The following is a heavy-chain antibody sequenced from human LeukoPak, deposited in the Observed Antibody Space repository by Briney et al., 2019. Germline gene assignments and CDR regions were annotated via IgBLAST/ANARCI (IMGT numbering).Heavy chain of an antibody. Sequence: SQTLSLTCTVSGGSISSGSYYWSWIRQPPGKGLEWIGYIYYSGSTYYNPSLKSRVTISVDTSKNQFSLKLSSVTAADTAVYYCVRAGGSYYYYYYMDVWGKGTTVTVSS. J-gene: IGHJ6*03. V-gene: IGHV4-30-4*07. D-gene: IGHD2-15*01. CDR2: IYYSGST. CDR1: GGSISSGSYY. CDR3: VRAGGSYYYYYYMDV.